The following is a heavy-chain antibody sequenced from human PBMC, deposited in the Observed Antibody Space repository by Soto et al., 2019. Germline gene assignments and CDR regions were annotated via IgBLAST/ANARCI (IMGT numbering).Heavy chain of an antibody. V-gene: IGHV3-7*01. CDR2: IKQDGSEK. CDR1: GFTFSSYW. J-gene: IGHJ6*03. CDR3: ATLTKYYYYMDV. Sequence: GGSLRLSCAASGFTFSSYWMSWVRQAPGKGLEWVANIKQDGSEKYYVDSLKGRFTITRDNAKNSLYLQMNSLRAEDTAVYYCATLTKYYYYMDVWGKGTTVTVSS.